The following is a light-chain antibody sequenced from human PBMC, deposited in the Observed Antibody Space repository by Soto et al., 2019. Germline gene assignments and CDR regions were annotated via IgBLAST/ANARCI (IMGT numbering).Light chain of an antibody. CDR3: QQYSNWPPIT. J-gene: IGKJ5*01. Sequence: EIEISQSPATLSVSPGERATLSCRASQSVSNKLAWYQQKPGQAPRLLIYDTSTRATGIPARFSGSGSGTEFTLTISSLQSEDFAVYYCQQYSNWPPITFGQGTRLEIK. V-gene: IGKV3-15*01. CDR2: DTS. CDR1: QSVSNK.